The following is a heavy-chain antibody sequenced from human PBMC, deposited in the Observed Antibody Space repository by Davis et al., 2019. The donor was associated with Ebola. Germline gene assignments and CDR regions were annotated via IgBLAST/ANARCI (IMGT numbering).Heavy chain of an antibody. Sequence: HTGGSLRLSCEASGFTFNYYWMVWLRQAPGKGLMWVSHLNTDGTSTNYADSVKGRFTISRDNAKNTLYLQMTSLRAEDTAVYYCARAVYGSGSYSWFDPWGQGTLVTVSS. J-gene: IGHJ5*02. CDR1: GFTFNYYW. D-gene: IGHD3-10*01. V-gene: IGHV3-74*01. CDR2: LNTDGTST. CDR3: ARAVYGSGSYSWFDP.